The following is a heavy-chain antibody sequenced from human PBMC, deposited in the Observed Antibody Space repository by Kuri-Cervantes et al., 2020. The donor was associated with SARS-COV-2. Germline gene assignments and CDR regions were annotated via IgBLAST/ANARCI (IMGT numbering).Heavy chain of an antibody. D-gene: IGHD3-3*01. CDR3: ARGEVGEAYYDFWSGYYSGCVDY. Sequence: ASVKVSCKASGYTSTSDYMHWVRQAPGQGLEWMGIINPSGGSTSYAQKFQGRVTMTRDTSTSTVYMELSSLRSEDTAVYYCARGEVGEAYYDFWSGYYSGCVDYWGQGTLVTVSS. CDR2: INPSGGST. CDR1: GYTSTSDY. J-gene: IGHJ4*02. V-gene: IGHV1-46*01.